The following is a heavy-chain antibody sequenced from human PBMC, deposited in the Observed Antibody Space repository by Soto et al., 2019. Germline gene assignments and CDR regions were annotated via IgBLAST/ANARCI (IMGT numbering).Heavy chain of an antibody. D-gene: IGHD1-26*01. CDR3: ARDKGVGDAFDI. V-gene: IGHV3-13*04. CDR2: IGTAGDT. CDR1: GFTFSSYD. J-gene: IGHJ3*02. Sequence: EVQLVESGGGLVQPGGSLRLSCAASGFTFSSYDMHWVRQATGKGLEWVSAIGTAGDTYYPGSVKGRFTISRENAKNSLYLQMNSLIAGDTAVYYCARDKGVGDAFDIWGQGTMVTVSS.